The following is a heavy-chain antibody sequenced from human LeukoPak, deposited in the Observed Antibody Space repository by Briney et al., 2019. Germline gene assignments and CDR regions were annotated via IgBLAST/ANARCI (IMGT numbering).Heavy chain of an antibody. CDR3: ARDSGGTYYDFWSGYYGRGYYFDY. V-gene: IGHV3-21*01. D-gene: IGHD3-3*01. Sequence: GGSLRLSCAASGFTFSSYSMNWVRQAPGKGLEWVSSISSSSSYIYYADSVKGRFTISRDNAKNPLYLQMNSLRAEDTAVYYCARDSGGTYYDFWSGYYGRGYYFDYWGQGTLVTVSS. CDR1: GFTFSSYS. J-gene: IGHJ4*02. CDR2: ISSSSSYI.